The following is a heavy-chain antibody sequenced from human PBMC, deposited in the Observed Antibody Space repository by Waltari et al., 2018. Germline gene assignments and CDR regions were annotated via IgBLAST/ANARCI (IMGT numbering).Heavy chain of an antibody. V-gene: IGHV3-30-3*01. CDR1: GFTFSRSA. D-gene: IGHD2-15*01. J-gene: IGHJ4*02. CDR3: ASRSGGPYYFDY. Sequence: QVQLVESGGGVVQPGRSLRLSCAASGFTFSRSAMHCVRPAPGPGLEWVAVISDDGSNKYYADSVKGRFTISRDNSKNTLYLQMNSLRAEDTAVYYCASRSGGPYYFDYWGQGTLVTVSS. CDR2: ISDDGSNK.